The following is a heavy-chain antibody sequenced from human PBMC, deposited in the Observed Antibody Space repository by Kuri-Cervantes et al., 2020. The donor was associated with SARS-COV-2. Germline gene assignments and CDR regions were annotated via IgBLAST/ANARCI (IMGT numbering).Heavy chain of an antibody. V-gene: IGHV3-48*02. CDR3: ARTYYDILTGYCPLDY. D-gene: IGHD3-9*01. CDR1: GFTFSSYS. CDR2: ISSSSSTI. Sequence: LSLTCAASGFTFSSYSMNWVRQAPGKGLEWVSYISSSSSTIYYADSVKGRFTISRDNAKNSLYLQMNSLRDEDTAVYYCARTYYDILTGYCPLDYWGQGTLVTVSS. J-gene: IGHJ4*02.